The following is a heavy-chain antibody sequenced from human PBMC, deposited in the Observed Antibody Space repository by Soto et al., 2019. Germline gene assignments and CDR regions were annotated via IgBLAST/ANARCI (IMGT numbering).Heavy chain of an antibody. V-gene: IGHV1-8*01. CDR2: MNPNSGNT. J-gene: IGHJ6*02. Sequence: QVQLVQSGAEVKKPGASVKVSCKASGYTFTSYDINWVRQATGQGLEWMGWMNPNSGNTGYAQKFQGRVTMTRNTSISTAYMELSSLRSEDTAVYYCARGPLSGYASPYYYYGMDVWGQGTTVTVSS. CDR1: GYTFTSYD. D-gene: IGHD5-12*01. CDR3: ARGPLSGYASPYYYYGMDV.